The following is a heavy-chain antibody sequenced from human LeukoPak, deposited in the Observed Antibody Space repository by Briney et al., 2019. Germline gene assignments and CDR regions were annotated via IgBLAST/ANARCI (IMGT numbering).Heavy chain of an antibody. CDR2: INPNSGGT. Sequence: ASVKVSCKASGYTFTGYYMHWVRQAPGQGLEWMGCINPNSGGTNYAQKFQGRVTMTRDTSISTAYMELSRLRSDDTAVYYCARDYYGSGSYVFDSWGQGTLVTVSS. CDR1: GYTFTGYY. D-gene: IGHD3-10*01. V-gene: IGHV1-2*02. CDR3: ARDYYGSGSYVFDS. J-gene: IGHJ5*01.